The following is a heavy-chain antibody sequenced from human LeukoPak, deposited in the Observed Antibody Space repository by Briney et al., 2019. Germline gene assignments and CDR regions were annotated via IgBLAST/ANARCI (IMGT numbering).Heavy chain of an antibody. J-gene: IGHJ4*02. D-gene: IGHD6-19*01. Sequence: PGGSLRLSCAASGFTFSNYGMYWVRQAPGEGLEWVAIISYDGNDKYYADSVKGRFSISRDNSRNTLYLQMSSLKPEDTAVYYCAKDLRGYSSGWPADYWGQGTLVTVSS. CDR1: GFTFSNYG. CDR3: AKDLRGYSSGWPADY. V-gene: IGHV3-30*18. CDR2: ISYDGNDK.